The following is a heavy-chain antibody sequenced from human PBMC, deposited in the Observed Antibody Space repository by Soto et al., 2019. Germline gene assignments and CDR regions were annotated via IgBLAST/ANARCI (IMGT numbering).Heavy chain of an antibody. CDR3: ASGYSYDYGT. V-gene: IGHV4-30-2*01. Sequence: QLQLQESGSGLVKPSKTLSHPCAGYGGSISSVGYSWSWIRQPPGKGLEWIGYIYHSGITYYNPSLKSRVTISVDRSKNQFSLNLSSVTAADTDVYYCASGYSYDYGTWGQGTLVTVSS. D-gene: IGHD5-18*01. CDR1: GGSISSVGYS. CDR2: IYHSGIT. J-gene: IGHJ5*02.